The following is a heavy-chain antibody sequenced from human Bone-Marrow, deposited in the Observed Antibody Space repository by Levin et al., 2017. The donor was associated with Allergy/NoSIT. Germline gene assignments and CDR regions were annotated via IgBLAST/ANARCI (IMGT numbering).Heavy chain of an antibody. CDR3: ARGPRIGNARGWFDP. J-gene: IGHJ5*02. V-gene: IGHV3-66*01. D-gene: IGHD1-14*01. Sequence: GESLKISCAASGFIVNDHYMTWVRQAPGKGLECVSVIYSGERTFYSDSVKGRFTISRDNSNNTLYLQMNSLRVEDTAIYYCARGPRIGNARGWFDPWGQGILVTVSS. CDR1: GFIVNDHY. CDR2: IYSGERT.